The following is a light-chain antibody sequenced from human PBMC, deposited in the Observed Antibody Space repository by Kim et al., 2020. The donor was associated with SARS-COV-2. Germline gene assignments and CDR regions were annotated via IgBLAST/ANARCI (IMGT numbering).Light chain of an antibody. Sequence: QLVLTQPPSASGTPGQRVTISCSGSTSNIGSNTVNWYQQLPGAAPKVLSYNNNQRPSGVPDRFSGSKSGTSASLAIRWLQSDDEADYYCAAWDDSLDVWMFGGGTQLTVL. V-gene: IGLV1-44*01. J-gene: IGLJ3*02. CDR2: NNN. CDR3: AAWDDSLDVWM. CDR1: TSNIGSNT.